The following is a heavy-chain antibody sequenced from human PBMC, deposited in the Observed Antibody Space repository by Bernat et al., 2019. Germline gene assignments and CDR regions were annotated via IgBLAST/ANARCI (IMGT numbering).Heavy chain of an antibody. Sequence: QVQLQQWGAGLLKPSETLSLTCAVQGGSFSGYYFSWFHQPPGKGLEWIGEINNSGSTNYNPPLKSRVTISVDTSKNQFALRMNSLTAADTAMYYCASRRGVSGYWYFDVWGRGTLVTVSS. CDR1: GGSFSGYY. CDR2: INNSGST. D-gene: IGHD3-10*01. V-gene: IGHV4-34*01. CDR3: ASRRGVSGYWYFDV. J-gene: IGHJ2*01.